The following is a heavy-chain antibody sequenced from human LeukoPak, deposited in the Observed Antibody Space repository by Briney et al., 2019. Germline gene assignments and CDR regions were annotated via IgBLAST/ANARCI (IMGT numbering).Heavy chain of an antibody. CDR3: ARAPYCATHGCYNFANWFDP. CDR2: TYDSGHGIGSS. J-gene: IGHJ5*01. D-gene: IGHD4/OR15-4a*01. CDR1: GGSISGYY. V-gene: IGHV4-59*12. Sequence: SETLSLTCTVSGGSISGYYWSWIRQPPGKGLEWIGYTYDSGHGIGSSKYNPSLQSRATMSADTSKNQFSLNLESVTAADTAVYFCARAPYCATHGCYNFANWFDPWGQGTRVSVS.